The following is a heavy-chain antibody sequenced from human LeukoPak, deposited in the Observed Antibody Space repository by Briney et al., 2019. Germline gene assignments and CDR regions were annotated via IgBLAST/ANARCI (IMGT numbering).Heavy chain of an antibody. J-gene: IGHJ4*01. D-gene: IGHD2-2*01. CDR1: GGTFNSSC. V-gene: IGHV1-46*02. Sequence: ASVPVPHKPPGGTFNSSCLNWVRQAPGQGLEWVGIINPGGGSTSYAQNFQGRVTMSRDTSTSTVYMELRSLRFEDTAAYYCARGLQVPATLPGHFEYNCGQGIL. CDR3: ARGLQVPATLPGHFEYN. CDR2: INPGGGST.